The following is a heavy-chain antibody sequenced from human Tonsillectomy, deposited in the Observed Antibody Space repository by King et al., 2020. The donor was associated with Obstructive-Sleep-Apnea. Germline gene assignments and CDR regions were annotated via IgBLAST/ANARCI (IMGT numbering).Heavy chain of an antibody. CDR3: ARDRNWAFDI. D-gene: IGHD1-14*01. J-gene: IGHJ3*02. CDR1: GFTFSHYS. V-gene: IGHV3-48*01. Sequence: VQLVESGGGLVQPGDSLRLSCAVSGFTFSHYSMNWFRQAPGKGLEWVSYIRSSGSDIYYADSVKGRFTISRDNAQSSLYLQLQILTAEDTAVYFCARDRNWAFDIWGQGTMVTVSS. CDR2: IRSSGSDI.